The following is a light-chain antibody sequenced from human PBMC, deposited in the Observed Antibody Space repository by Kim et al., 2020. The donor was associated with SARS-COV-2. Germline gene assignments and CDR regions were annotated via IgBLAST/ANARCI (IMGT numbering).Light chain of an antibody. V-gene: IGLV10-54*01. J-gene: IGLJ2*01. Sequence: RQTATITCTGNSNNVGNKGAAWLQQHQGHPPKLLSYRNNNRPSGVSERFSASRSGNTASLTITGLQPEDEADYYCSAWDSSLNAVVFGGGTQLTVL. CDR3: SAWDSSLNAVV. CDR2: RNN. CDR1: SNNVGNKG.